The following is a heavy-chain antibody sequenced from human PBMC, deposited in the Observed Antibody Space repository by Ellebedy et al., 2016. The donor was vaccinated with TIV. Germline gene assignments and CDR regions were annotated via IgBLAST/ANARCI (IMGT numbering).Heavy chain of an antibody. CDR3: ARVDTSGYFHWFDP. CDR1: GFTFSDYY. J-gene: IGHJ5*02. D-gene: IGHD3-22*01. CDR2: IKQDGSEK. Sequence: GGSLRLXXAASGFTFSDYYITWIRQAPGKGLEWVANIKQDGSEKYYVDSVKGRFTISRDNAKNTLYLQMNSLRAEDTAVYYCARVDTSGYFHWFDPWGQGTLVTVSS. V-gene: IGHV3-7*01.